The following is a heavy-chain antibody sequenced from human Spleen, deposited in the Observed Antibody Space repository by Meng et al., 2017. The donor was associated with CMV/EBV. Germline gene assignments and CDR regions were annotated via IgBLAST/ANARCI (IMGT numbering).Heavy chain of an antibody. V-gene: IGHV3-23*01. CDR1: GFTFSSYE. J-gene: IGHJ6*02. CDR3: ANSGDYYDSSGYYYSYYGLDV. Sequence: GVLRLSCAASGFTFSSYEMNWVRQAPGKGLEWVSAISGSGGRTFYADSVKGRFTVSRDNSKNTLSLQLHRLRVEDTAVYYCANSGDYYDSSGYYYSYYGLDVWGQGTTVTVSS. D-gene: IGHD3-22*01. CDR2: ISGSGGRT.